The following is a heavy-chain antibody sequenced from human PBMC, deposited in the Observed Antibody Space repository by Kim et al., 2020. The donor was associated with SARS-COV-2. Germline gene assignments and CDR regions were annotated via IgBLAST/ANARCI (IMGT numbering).Heavy chain of an antibody. CDR2: IYYTGST. CDR3: ARHPYYSGSVSRYYFDS. J-gene: IGHJ4*02. CDR1: VGSISSSSYY. V-gene: IGHV4-39*01. Sequence: SETLSLTCTVSVGSISSSSYYWGWIRQPPGKGLEWIGSIYYTGSTYYNPSLRSRVTISVDTSKSQISLKLSSVTAADTAVYYCARHPYYSGSVSRYYFDSWGQGTLVTVSS. D-gene: IGHD3-10*01.